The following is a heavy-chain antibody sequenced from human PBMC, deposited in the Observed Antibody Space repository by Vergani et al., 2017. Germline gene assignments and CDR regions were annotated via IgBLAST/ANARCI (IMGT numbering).Heavy chain of an antibody. J-gene: IGHJ3*01. V-gene: IGHV3-48*03. D-gene: IGHD2-15*01. CDR2: ISSSSGITI. Sequence: EVQLVESGGGLVQPGGSLPLSFPASRFSFSPFAIDWVRQSPGNGLALLSSISSSSGITIYYADSVKGRFTISRDNAENTLYLQMNSLGAEDTAVYYCARYIVAFDFWGQGTMVTVSS. CDR1: RFSFSPFA. CDR3: ARYIVAFDF.